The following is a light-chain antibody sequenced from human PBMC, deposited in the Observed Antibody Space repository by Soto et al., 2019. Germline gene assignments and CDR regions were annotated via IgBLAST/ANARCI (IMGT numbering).Light chain of an antibody. J-gene: IGKJ1*01. CDR2: DVS. Sequence: IVLIQSPATMAXSLXXXXSXXXRASQNISNYLIWYQQKPGQAPRLLIYDVSNRATDIPARFSGSGSGTDFTLTISSLEPEDLAVYYCQQRSNWPRTFGQGTNV. CDR3: QQRSNWPRT. V-gene: IGKV3-11*01. CDR1: QNISNY.